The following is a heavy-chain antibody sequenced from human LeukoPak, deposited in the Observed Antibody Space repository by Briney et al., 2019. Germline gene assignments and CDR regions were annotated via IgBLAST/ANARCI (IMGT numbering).Heavy chain of an antibody. V-gene: IGHV4-38-2*02. CDR1: GDSISSGNY. J-gene: IGHJ4*02. Sequence: SETLSLTCTVSGDSISSGNYWGWIRQPPGKGLEWIGYIYHSGSTYYNPSLKSRVTISVDRSKNQFSLKLSSVTAADTAVYYCARADSGSYYFDYWGQGTLVTVSS. CDR3: ARADSGSYYFDY. CDR2: IYHSGST. D-gene: IGHD1-26*01.